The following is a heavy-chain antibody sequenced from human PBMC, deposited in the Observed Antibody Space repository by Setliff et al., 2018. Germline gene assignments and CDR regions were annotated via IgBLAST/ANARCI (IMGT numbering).Heavy chain of an antibody. CDR2: INTNTGNP. V-gene: IGHV7-4-1*02. CDR1: GYTFTTYT. Sequence: ASVKVSCKASGYTFTTYTMNWVRQAPGQGLEWMGWINTNTGNPTYAQGFTGRFVFSLDTSVSTAYLQISSLKAEDTAVYYCARDSSGWSGFSRLVGVYYYYMDVWGKGTTVTVSS. D-gene: IGHD6-19*01. J-gene: IGHJ6*03. CDR3: ARDSSGWSGFSRLVGVYYYYMDV.